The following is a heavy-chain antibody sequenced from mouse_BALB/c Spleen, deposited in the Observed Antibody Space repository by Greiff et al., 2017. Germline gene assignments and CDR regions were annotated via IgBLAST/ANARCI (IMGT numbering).Heavy chain of an antibody. CDR1: GFTFSSFG. D-gene: IGHD1-1*01. Sequence: EVHLVESGGGLVQPGGSRKLSCAASGFTFSSFGMHWVRQAPEKGLEWVAYISSGSSTIYYADTVKGRFTISRDNPKNTLFLQMTSLRSEDTAMYYCARSSVAYYAIDYWGQGTSVTVSS. CDR3: ARSSVAYYAIDY. V-gene: IGHV5-17*02. J-gene: IGHJ4*01. CDR2: ISSGSSTI.